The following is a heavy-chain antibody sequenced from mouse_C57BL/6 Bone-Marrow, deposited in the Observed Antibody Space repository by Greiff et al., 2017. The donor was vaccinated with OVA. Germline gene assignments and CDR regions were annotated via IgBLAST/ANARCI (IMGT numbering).Heavy chain of an antibody. J-gene: IGHJ1*03. CDR1: GYTFTSYG. CDR3: ARERVITTVVARYFDV. CDR2: IYPRSGNT. V-gene: IGHV1-81*01. Sequence: VQLQQSGAELARPGASVKLSCKASGYTFTSYGISWVKQRTGQGLEWIGEIYPRSGNTYYNEKFKGKATLTADNSSSTAYMELRSLTSEDSAVYFCARERVITTVVARYFDVWGTGTSVTVSS. D-gene: IGHD1-1*01.